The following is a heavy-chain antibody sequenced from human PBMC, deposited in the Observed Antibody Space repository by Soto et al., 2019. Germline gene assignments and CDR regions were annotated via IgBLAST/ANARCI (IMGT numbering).Heavy chain of an antibody. Sequence: LRLSCAASGFTVSSNYMSWVRQAPGKGLEWVSVIYSGGSTYYADSVKGRFTISRDNSKNTLYLRMNSLRAEDTAVYYRARANSSPRGEWFDPWGQGTLVTVSS. CDR3: ARANSSPRGEWFDP. CDR2: IYSGGST. V-gene: IGHV3-53*01. CDR1: GFTVSSNY. J-gene: IGHJ5*02. D-gene: IGHD6-13*01.